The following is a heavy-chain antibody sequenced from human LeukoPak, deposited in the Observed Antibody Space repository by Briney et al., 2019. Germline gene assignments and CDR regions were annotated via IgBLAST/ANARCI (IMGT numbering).Heavy chain of an antibody. Sequence: ASVKVSCKASGYTFTSYAMQWVRQAPGQRLEWMGWINAGNGNTKYSQKFQGRVTITRDTSASTAYMELSSLRSEDTAVYYCARERNEYHYDTYYYYGMDVWGQGTTVTVSS. CDR1: GYTFTSYA. D-gene: IGHD3-22*01. CDR3: ARERNEYHYDTYYYYGMDV. J-gene: IGHJ6*02. CDR2: INAGNGNT. V-gene: IGHV1-3*01.